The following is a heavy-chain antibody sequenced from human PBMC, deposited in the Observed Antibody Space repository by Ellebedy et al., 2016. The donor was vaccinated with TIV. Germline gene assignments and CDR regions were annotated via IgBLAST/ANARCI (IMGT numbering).Heavy chain of an antibody. CDR2: IYHSGST. D-gene: IGHD3-22*01. J-gene: IGHJ4*02. V-gene: IGHV4-38-2*02. CDR3: ARDAYYYDSSGYYPLAGFDY. CDR1: GYSISSGYY. Sequence: SETLSLTCTVSGYSISSGYYWGWIRQPPGKGLEWIGSIYHSGSTYYNPSLKSRVTISVDTSKNQFSLKLSSVTAADTAVYYCARDAYYYDSSGYYPLAGFDYWGQGTLVTVST.